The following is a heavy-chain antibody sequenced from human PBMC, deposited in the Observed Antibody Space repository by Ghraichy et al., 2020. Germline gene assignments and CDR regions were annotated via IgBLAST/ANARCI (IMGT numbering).Heavy chain of an antibody. D-gene: IGHD5-24*01. J-gene: IGHJ6*02. CDR3: AGVEMATVSHYYYYGMDV. CDR1: GGTFSSYA. CDR2: IIPIFGTA. V-gene: IGHV1-69*13. Sequence: SVKVSCKASGGTFSSYAISWVRQAPGQGLEWMGGIIPIFGTANYAQKFQGRVTITADESTSTAYMELSSLRSEDTAVYYCAGVEMATVSHYYYYGMDVWGQGTTVTVSS.